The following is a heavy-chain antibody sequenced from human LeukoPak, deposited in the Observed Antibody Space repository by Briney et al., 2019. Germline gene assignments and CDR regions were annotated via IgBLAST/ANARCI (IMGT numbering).Heavy chain of an antibody. J-gene: IGHJ5*02. Sequence: SETLSLTCTVSGGSISSYYWSWIRQPPGKGLEWIGYIYYSGSTNYNPSLKSRVTISVDTSKNQFSLKLSSVTAADTAVYYCARTLGSYDILTGYYPPGWFDPWGQGTLVTVSS. D-gene: IGHD3-9*01. CDR2: IYYSGST. V-gene: IGHV4-59*08. CDR1: GGSISSYY. CDR3: ARTLGSYDILTGYYPPGWFDP.